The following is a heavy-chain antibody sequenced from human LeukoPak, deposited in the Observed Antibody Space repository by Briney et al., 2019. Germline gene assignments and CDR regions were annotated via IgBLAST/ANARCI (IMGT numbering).Heavy chain of an antibody. Sequence: GASVKVSCKVTGYTFTSYGISWVRQAPGQGLEWMGIINPSGGSTSYAQKFQGRVTMTRDTSTSTVYMELSSLRSEDTAVYYCARDTTRPRTYGGNSGGGNWFDPWGQGTLVTVS. D-gene: IGHD4-23*01. J-gene: IGHJ5*02. CDR1: GYTFTSYG. CDR3: ARDTTRPRTYGGNSGGGNWFDP. V-gene: IGHV1-46*01. CDR2: INPSGGST.